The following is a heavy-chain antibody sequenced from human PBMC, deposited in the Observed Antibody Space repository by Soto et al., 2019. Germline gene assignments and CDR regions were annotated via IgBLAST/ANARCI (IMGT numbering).Heavy chain of an antibody. D-gene: IGHD6-6*01. CDR1: GFTFSNYG. V-gene: IGHV3-30*18. CDR2: ISYDGSNI. J-gene: IGHJ3*01. CDR3: AKPPVEYSASYSFDF. Sequence: QVQLVESGGGVVQPGRSLRLSCAASGFTFSNYGMHWVRQAPGKGLEWVAVISYDGSNIYYADSVKGRFTISRDNSKHTLYLQMSGLRVEDTAIYYCAKPPVEYSASYSFDFWGRGTMVAVSS.